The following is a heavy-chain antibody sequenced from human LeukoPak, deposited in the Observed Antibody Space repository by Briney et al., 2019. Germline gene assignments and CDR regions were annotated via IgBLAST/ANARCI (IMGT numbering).Heavy chain of an antibody. D-gene: IGHD6-13*01. J-gene: IGHJ4*02. CDR2: IIPIFGTA. CDR3: ARDKYSQTAAADNY. Sequence: GASVKVSCKASGGTFSSYAISWVRQAPGQGLEWMGRIIPIFGTANYAQKFQGRVTITTDESMSTAYMELSSLRSEDTAVYYCARDKYSQTAAADNYWGQGTLVTVSS. V-gene: IGHV1-69*05. CDR1: GGTFSSYA.